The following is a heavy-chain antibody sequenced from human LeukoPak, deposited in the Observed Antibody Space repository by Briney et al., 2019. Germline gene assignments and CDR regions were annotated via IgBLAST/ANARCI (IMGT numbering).Heavy chain of an antibody. CDR2: IIPIFGTA. V-gene: IGHV1-69*06. D-gene: IGHD6-6*01. CDR3: ARVSAARSYYFDY. J-gene: IGHJ4*02. Sequence: SVKVSCKASGGTFSSYAISWVRQAPGQGLEWMGGIIPIFGTANYAQKFQGRVTITADKSTSTAYMELSSLRSEDTAVYYCARVSAARSYYFDYWGQGTLVTVSS. CDR1: GGTFSSYA.